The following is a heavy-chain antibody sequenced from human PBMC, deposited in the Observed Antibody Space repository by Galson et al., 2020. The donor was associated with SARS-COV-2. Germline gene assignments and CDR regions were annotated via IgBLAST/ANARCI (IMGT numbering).Heavy chain of an antibody. CDR1: GFTLSSTY. CDR3: ARGYAGIAAAGLSYYFDY. CDR2: IYSGGST. D-gene: IGHD6-13*01. J-gene: IGHJ4*02. Sequence: GGSLRLSCPASGFTLSSTYMSWVRQAPGQGLEWVSVIYSGGSTYYADSVKGRFTISRDNSKNTLYLQMNSLRAEDTAVYYCARGYAGIAAAGLSYYFDYWGQGTLVTVSS. V-gene: IGHV3-53*01.